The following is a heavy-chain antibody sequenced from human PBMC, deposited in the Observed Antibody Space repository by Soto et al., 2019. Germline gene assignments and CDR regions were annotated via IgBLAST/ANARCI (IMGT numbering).Heavy chain of an antibody. Sequence: QVQLVQSAAEVKKPGASVKVSCKASGYTFSNFGLSWVRQAPGQGLEWMGWIGPYNGNTDHAQKFQDRVTMTTDTSTNTAYMELRGLTSDATAVYYCARCYCSVGSCYTCWHFDLWGRGTLVTVSS. J-gene: IGHJ2*01. D-gene: IGHD2-15*01. V-gene: IGHV1-18*01. CDR3: ARCYCSVGSCYTCWHFDL. CDR1: GYTFSNFG. CDR2: IGPYNGNT.